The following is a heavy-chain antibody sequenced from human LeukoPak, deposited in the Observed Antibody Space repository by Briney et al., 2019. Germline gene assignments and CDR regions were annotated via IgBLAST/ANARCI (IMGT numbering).Heavy chain of an antibody. J-gene: IGHJ5*02. D-gene: IGHD6-6*01. CDR2: INHSGST. V-gene: IGHV4-34*01. CDR3: ARRGAIKYSIYP. Sequence: PSETLSLTCAVYGGSFSGYYWSWIRQSPGKGLEWIGEINHSGSTNYNPSLKSRVTISVDTSKNQFSLKLSSVTAADTAVYYCARRGAIKYSIYPWGQGTLVTVSS. CDR1: GGSFSGYY.